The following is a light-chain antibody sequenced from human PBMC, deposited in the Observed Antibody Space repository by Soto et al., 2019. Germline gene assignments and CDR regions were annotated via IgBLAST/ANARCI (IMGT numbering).Light chain of an antibody. V-gene: IGKV3-20*01. CDR1: QSVSSSY. CDR3: QQYGSSPPT. J-gene: IGKJ1*01. CDR2: GAS. Sequence: IVLTQSPVTLSLSPGERATLSCRASQSVSSSYLAWYQQKPGQAPRLLIYGASSRATGTPDRFSGSGSGTDFTLTINRLEPEDFALNYCQQYGSSPPTFGQATKVDIK.